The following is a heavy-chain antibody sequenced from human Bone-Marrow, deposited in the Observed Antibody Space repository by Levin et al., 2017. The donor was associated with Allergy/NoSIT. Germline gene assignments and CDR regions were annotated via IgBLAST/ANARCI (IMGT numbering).Heavy chain of an antibody. CDR2: LSGRGRDT. V-gene: IGHV3-23*01. CDR1: GFSFPDYA. J-gene: IGHJ3*01. D-gene: IGHD2-15*01. Sequence: GESLKISCAASGFSFPDYAMSWVRQAPGKGLEWVSGLSGRGRDTFYADSVEGRFTISRDNSKYTGYRQMNSLRAEETAVYYCAKAIVGYCSGGNCEDAFDVWGQGTLVTVPS. CDR3: AKAIVGYCSGGNCEDAFDV.